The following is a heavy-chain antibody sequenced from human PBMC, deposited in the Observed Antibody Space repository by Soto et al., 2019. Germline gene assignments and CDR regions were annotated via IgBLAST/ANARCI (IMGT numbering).Heavy chain of an antibody. Sequence: QVVQSGAEVKKPGSSVKVSCKASGGTFNRQAFSWVRQAPGQGLEWMGGFIPIFGTTDYSQKFQGRVTITADEATSTAYMELSSLTSGDTAVYYCARVDSSMFEGGEWFDPWGQGTLVTVSS. CDR2: FIPIFGTT. V-gene: IGHV1-69*12. D-gene: IGHD3-10*02. J-gene: IGHJ5*02. CDR3: ARVDSSMFEGGEWFDP. CDR1: GGTFNRQA.